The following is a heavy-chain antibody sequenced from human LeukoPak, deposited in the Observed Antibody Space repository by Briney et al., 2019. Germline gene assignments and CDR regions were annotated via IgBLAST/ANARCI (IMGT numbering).Heavy chain of an antibody. CDR3: VHSYYDFWSGYYSFDY. J-gene: IGHJ4*02. V-gene: IGHV3-9*01. CDR2: ISWNSGSI. D-gene: IGHD3-3*01. CDR1: GFTFDDYA. Sequence: GRSLRLSCAASGFTFDDYAMHWVRQAPGKGLEWVSGISWNSGSIGYADSVKGRFTISRDNAKNSLYLQMNSLRAEDTAVYYCVHSYYDFWSGYYSFDYWGQGTLVTVSS.